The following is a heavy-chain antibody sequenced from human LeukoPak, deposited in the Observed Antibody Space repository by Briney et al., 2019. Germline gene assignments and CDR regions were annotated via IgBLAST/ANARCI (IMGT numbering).Heavy chain of an antibody. J-gene: IGHJ4*02. Sequence: GGSLRLSCAASGFTFSSYGMHWVRQAPGKGLEWVAVIWYDGSNKYYADSVKGRFTISRDNSKNTLYLQMNSLRAEDTAVYYCARYTTYDFWSGYYLYWGQGTLVTVSS. CDR3: ARYTTYDFWSGYYLY. CDR1: GFTFSSYG. D-gene: IGHD3-3*01. V-gene: IGHV3-33*01. CDR2: IWYDGSNK.